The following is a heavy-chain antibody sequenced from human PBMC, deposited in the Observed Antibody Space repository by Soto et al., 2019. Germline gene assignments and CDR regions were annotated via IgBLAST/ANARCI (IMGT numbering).Heavy chain of an antibody. V-gene: IGHV3-13*01. D-gene: IGHD3-16*01. CDR2: IGTAGDT. Sequence: GGSQRLSCAASGFTFSSYDMHWVRQATGKGLEWVSAIGTAGDTYYPGSVKGRFTISRENAKNSLYLQMNSLRAGDTAVYYCARVPTLGYYYYGMDVWGQGTTVTVSS. CDR1: GFTFSSYD. CDR3: ARVPTLGYYYYGMDV. J-gene: IGHJ6*02.